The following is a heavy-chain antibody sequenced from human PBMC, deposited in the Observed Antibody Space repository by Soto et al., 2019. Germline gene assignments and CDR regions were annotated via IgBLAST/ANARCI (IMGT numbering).Heavy chain of an antibody. CDR2: ISHSGTA. CDR3: ARVVLSITRGAFDA. D-gene: IGHD1-20*01. J-gene: IGHJ3*01. Sequence: QVHLQESGPGLVKPSGTLSLTCAVSGDSISSSHWWTWVRQSPGKGLEYIGEISHSGTANSNPSLKSLVTLSVDKSKNHFSLTLTSVTAADTAVYYCARVVLSITRGAFDAWGQGTPVTVSP. V-gene: IGHV4-4*02. CDR1: GDSISSSHW.